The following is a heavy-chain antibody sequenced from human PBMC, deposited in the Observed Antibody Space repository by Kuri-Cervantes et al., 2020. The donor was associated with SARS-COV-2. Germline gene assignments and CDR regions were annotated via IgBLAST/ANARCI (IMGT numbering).Heavy chain of an antibody. CDR3: ARTARHFDL. CDR1: GGSISSYY. D-gene: IGHD5-18*01. V-gene: IGHV4-59*12. CDR2: IYYSGST. J-gene: IGHJ2*01. Sequence: SETLSLTCTVSGGSISSYYWSWIRQPPGKGLEWNGYIYYSGSTNYNPSLKSRVTISVDTSKNQFSLKLSSVTAADTAVYYCARTARHFDLWGRGTLVTVSS.